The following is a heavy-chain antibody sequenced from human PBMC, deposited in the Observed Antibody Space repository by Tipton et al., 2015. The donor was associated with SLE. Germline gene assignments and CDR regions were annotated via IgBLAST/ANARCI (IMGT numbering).Heavy chain of an antibody. CDR2: IYDGGST. CDR3: ARVIVGATGWFDP. CDR1: GGSISSGGYS. D-gene: IGHD1-26*01. Sequence: TLSLTCAVSGGSISSGGYSWSWIRQPPGKGLEWIAYIYDGGSTYYNPSLKSRVTISIDTSKNQFSLKLSSVTAADTAVYYCARVIVGATGWFDPWGQGTLVTVSS. V-gene: IGHV4-30-2*01. J-gene: IGHJ5*02.